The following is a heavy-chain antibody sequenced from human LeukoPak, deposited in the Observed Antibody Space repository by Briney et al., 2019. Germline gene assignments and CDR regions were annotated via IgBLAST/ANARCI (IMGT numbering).Heavy chain of an antibody. D-gene: IGHD5-12*01. CDR2: INQGGSVK. CDR3: AKFGYSGWNLEY. J-gene: IGHJ4*02. V-gene: IGHV3-7*01. Sequence: GGSLRLSWAASGFSFRDFWMTWVRQAPGKGLEWVADINQGGSVKYYVDSVKGRFTISRDDAKSSLYVQMNSLRDEDTAVYYCAKFGYSGWNLEYWGQGTLVTVSS. CDR1: GFSFRDFW.